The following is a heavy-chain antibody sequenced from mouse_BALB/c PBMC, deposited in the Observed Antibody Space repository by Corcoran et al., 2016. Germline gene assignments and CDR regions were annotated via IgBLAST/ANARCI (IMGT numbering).Heavy chain of an antibody. CDR2: ISCYHGTT. Sequence: LVKPGASVKISCKASGYSFTGYYMHWVKQSHGKSLAWIGYISCYHGTTSYNQKFKGKATFNVNTSSSTAYMQFNSLTSEDSAVYYSARYRYDGYAMDYWGQGTSVTVSS. CDR3: ARYRYDGYAMDY. J-gene: IGHJ4*01. V-gene: IGHV1S34*01. CDR1: GYSFTGYY. D-gene: IGHD2-14*01.